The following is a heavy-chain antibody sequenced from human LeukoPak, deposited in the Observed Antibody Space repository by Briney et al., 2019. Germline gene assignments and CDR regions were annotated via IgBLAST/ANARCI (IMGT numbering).Heavy chain of an antibody. D-gene: IGHD4-11*01. Sequence: ASVKVSCKASGYTFTSYAMNWVRQAPGQGLEWMGWINTNTGNPTYAQGFTGRFVFSLDTSVSTAYLQISSLKAEDTAVYYCARDSMTTHPYYFDYWGQGTLVTVSS. CDR1: GYTFTSYA. J-gene: IGHJ4*02. CDR2: INTNTGNP. CDR3: ARDSMTTHPYYFDY. V-gene: IGHV7-4-1*02.